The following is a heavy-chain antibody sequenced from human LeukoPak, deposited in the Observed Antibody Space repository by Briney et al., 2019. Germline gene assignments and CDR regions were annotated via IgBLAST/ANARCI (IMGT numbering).Heavy chain of an antibody. D-gene: IGHD3-22*01. CDR1: GYTFTSYG. CDR2: ISAYNGNT. V-gene: IGHV1-18*01. J-gene: IGHJ4*02. Sequence: ASVKVSCKASGYTFTSYGISWVRQAPGQGLEWMGWISAYNGNTNYAQKLQGRVTMTTDTSTSTAYMELRSLRSDDTAVYYCARVPRGSTSGSSGYYYWGQGTLVTVSS. CDR3: ARVPRGSTSGSSGYYY.